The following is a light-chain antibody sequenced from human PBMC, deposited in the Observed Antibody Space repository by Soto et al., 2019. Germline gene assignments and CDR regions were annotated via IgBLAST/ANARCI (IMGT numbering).Light chain of an antibody. CDR3: QSYDSSLSVYVV. CDR2: GNN. V-gene: IGLV1-40*01. CDR1: SSNIGAGYD. J-gene: IGLJ2*01. Sequence: QSVLTQPPSVSGAPGQRVTISCTGSSSNIGAGYDVHWYQQFPGTAPKLLISGNNNRPSGVPDRFSGSKSGTSASLAITGLQAEDEADYYCQSYDSSLSVYVVFGGGTKLTVL.